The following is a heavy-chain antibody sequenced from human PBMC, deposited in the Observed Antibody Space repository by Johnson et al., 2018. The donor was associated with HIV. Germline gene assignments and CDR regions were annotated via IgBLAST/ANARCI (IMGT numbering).Heavy chain of an antibody. CDR1: GFTFSSYA. J-gene: IGHJ3*02. V-gene: IGHV3-30*02. Sequence: QVQLVESGGGVVQPGGSLRLSCAASGFTFSSYAIHWVRQAPGKGLEWVAFIRYDGSNKYYADSVKGRFTISRDNSKNTLYLQMNSLRAEDTAVYYCAKGLKLGSGDDAFDIWGQGTMVTVSS. D-gene: IGHD7-27*01. CDR3: AKGLKLGSGDDAFDI. CDR2: IRYDGSNK.